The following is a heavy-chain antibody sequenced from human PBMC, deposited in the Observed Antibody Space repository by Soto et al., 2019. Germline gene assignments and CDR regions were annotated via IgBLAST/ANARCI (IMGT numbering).Heavy chain of an antibody. CDR3: ARHRRGVTTILDDFDI. V-gene: IGHV4-31*11. CDR1: GGSISSGGYS. CDR2: IYYSGST. J-gene: IGHJ3*02. Sequence: PSETLSLTCAVSGGSISSGGYSWSWIRQHPGKGLEWIGYIYYSGSTYYNPSLKSRVTISVDTSKNQFSLKLSSVTAADTAVYYCARHRRGVTTILDDFDIWGQGTMVTVAS. D-gene: IGHD4-17*01.